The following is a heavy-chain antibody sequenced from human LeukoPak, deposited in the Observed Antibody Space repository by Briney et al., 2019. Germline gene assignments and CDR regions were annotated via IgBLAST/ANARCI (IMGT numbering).Heavy chain of an antibody. Sequence: ASVKVSCKASGYTFTGYYMHWVRQAPGQGLEWMGWINPNSGGTNYAQKFQGRATMTRDTPISTAYMELSRLRSDDTAVYYCAGTTVTTSLPSYWGQGTLVTVSS. D-gene: IGHD4-17*01. J-gene: IGHJ4*02. CDR3: AGTTVTTSLPSY. CDR1: GYTFTGYY. CDR2: INPNSGGT. V-gene: IGHV1-2*02.